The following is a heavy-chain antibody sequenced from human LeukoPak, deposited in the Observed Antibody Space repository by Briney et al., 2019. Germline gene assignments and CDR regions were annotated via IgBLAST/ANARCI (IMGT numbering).Heavy chain of an antibody. V-gene: IGHV4-34*01. Sequence: PSEALSLTCAVYGGSFSGYYWSWIRQPPGKGLEWIGEINHSGSTNYNPSLKSRVTISVDTSKNQFSLKLSSVTAADTAVYYCARAGTAMVYDYWGQGTLVTVSS. J-gene: IGHJ4*02. CDR1: GGSFSGYY. CDR2: INHSGST. D-gene: IGHD5-18*01. CDR3: ARAGTAMVYDY.